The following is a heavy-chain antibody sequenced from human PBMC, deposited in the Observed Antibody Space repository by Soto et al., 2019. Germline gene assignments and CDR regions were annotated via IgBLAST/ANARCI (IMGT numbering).Heavy chain of an antibody. V-gene: IGHV3-23*01. CDR2: ISSRGGRV. D-gene: IGHD1-26*01. CDR3: AKMGISTTSSCDN. CDR1: GFTFSSYA. J-gene: IGHJ4*02. Sequence: EVQLLESGRDLGQPGGSQRISCSVSGFTFSSYAMGWVRQAPGKGLEWVSVISSRGGRVYYADSVKGRFTVSRDNSLIVLFLHMNKLRVEDTAVYYCAKMGISTTSSCDNWGQGILVTVSS.